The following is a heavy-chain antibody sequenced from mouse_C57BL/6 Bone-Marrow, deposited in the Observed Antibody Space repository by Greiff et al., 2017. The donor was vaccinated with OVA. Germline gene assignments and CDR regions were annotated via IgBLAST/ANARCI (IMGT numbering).Heavy chain of an antibody. CDR2: IWWDDDK. V-gene: IGHV8-8*01. D-gene: IGHD1-1*01. J-gene: IGHJ1*03. Sequence: QVTLRESGPGILQPSQTLSLTCSFSGFSLSTFGMGVGWIRQPSGKGLEWLAHIWWDDDKYYNPALKSRLTISKDTSKNQVFLKVANVDTADTAADYCARMGNYYGSSFDVWGTGTTVTVSS. CDR1: GFSLSTFGMG. CDR3: ARMGNYYGSSFDV.